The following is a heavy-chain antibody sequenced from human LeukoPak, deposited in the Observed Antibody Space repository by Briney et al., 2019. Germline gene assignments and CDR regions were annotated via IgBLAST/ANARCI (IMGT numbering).Heavy chain of an antibody. CDR3: ARVVSGFDHNWFDP. D-gene: IGHD5-12*01. Sequence: ASVKVSCKASGYTFTGYYMHWVRQAPGQGLEWMGRINPNSGGTNYAQKFQGRVTMTRDTSIGTAYMELSRLRSDDTAVYYCARVVSGFDHNWFDPWGQGTLVTVSS. J-gene: IGHJ5*02. CDR1: GYTFTGYY. CDR2: INPNSGGT. V-gene: IGHV1-2*06.